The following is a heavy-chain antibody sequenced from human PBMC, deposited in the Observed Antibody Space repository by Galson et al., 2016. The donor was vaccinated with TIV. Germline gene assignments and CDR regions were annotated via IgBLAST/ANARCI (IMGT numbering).Heavy chain of an antibody. D-gene: IGHD3-3*01. J-gene: IGHJ6*02. CDR1: GFIVNNNQ. Sequence: SLRLSCAASGFIVNNNQMSWVRQAPGKGLEWISVIYSDGRPYYANSVAGRFTISRGDSKNTLYLHMTSLRAEDTAVYYCARDRYYDASGYYFYYYGMDVWGQGTTVTVSS. CDR3: ARDRYYDASGYYFYYYGMDV. V-gene: IGHV3-53*01. CDR2: IYSDGRP.